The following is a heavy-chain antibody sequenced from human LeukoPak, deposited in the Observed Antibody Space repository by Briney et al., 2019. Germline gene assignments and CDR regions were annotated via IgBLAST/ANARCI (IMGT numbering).Heavy chain of an antibody. CDR2: INPSGGST. J-gene: IGHJ5*02. CDR1: GGTFSSYA. CDR3: ARSSLVRGVNISP. V-gene: IGHV1-46*01. Sequence: ASVKVSCKASGGTFSSYAISWVRQAPGQGLEWMGIINPSGGSTSYAQKFQGRVTMTRDMSTSTVYMELSSLRSEDTAVYYCARSSLVRGVNISPWGQGTLVTVSS. D-gene: IGHD3-10*02.